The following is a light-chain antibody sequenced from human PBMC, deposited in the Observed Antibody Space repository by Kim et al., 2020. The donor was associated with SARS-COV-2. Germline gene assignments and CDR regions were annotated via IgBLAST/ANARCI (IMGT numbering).Light chain of an antibody. J-gene: IGLJ3*02. V-gene: IGLV6-57*03. CDR3: QDDGSSGWV. Sequence: GKRVTGCCTRSSDSMAKNYVQWYQQRPGSAPTTVIYENDQRPSGGPERFSGSSDGSSDSVAITGSEVEAEDEADYYCQDDGSSGWVFGGGTQLTVL. CDR2: END. CDR1: SDSMAKNY.